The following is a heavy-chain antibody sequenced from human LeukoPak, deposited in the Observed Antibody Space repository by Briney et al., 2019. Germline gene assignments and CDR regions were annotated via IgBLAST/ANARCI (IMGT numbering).Heavy chain of an antibody. CDR1: GGSISSSSYY. CDR3: ARHAARIWFGEAPWDSDRHWFDP. Sequence: PSETLSLTCTVSGGSISSSSYYWGWIRQPPGKGLEWIGSIYYSGSTYYNPSLKSRVTISVDTSKNQFSLKLSSVTAADTAVYYCARHAARIWFGEAPWDSDRHWFDPWGQGTLVTVSS. J-gene: IGHJ5*02. D-gene: IGHD3-10*01. V-gene: IGHV4-39*01. CDR2: IYYSGST.